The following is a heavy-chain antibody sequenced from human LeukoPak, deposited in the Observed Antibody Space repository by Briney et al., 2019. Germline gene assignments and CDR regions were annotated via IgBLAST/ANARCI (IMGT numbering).Heavy chain of an antibody. CDR3: ARGNVDTAHDH. J-gene: IGHJ5*02. CDR1: GFTFSSYG. V-gene: IGHV3-30*03. Sequence: PGGSLRLSCAASGFTFSSYGMHWVRQAPGKGLEWVAVISYDGSNKYYADSVKGRFTISRDNSKNTLYLQMNSLRAEDTAVYYCARGNVDTAHDHWGQGTLVTVSS. D-gene: IGHD5-18*01. CDR2: ISYDGSNK.